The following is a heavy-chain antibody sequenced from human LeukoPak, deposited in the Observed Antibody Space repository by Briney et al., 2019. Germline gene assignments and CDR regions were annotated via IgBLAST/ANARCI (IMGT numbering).Heavy chain of an antibody. V-gene: IGHV3-9*01. CDR2: ISWNSGSI. Sequence: GRSLRLSCAASGFTFDDYAMHWVRQAPGKGLEWVSGISWNSGSIGYADSVKGRFTISRDNAKNSLYLQMNSLRAEDTAVYYCAREREDIVVVPAPQGLDPWGQGTLVTVSS. D-gene: IGHD2-2*01. J-gene: IGHJ5*02. CDR3: AREREDIVVVPAPQGLDP. CDR1: GFTFDDYA.